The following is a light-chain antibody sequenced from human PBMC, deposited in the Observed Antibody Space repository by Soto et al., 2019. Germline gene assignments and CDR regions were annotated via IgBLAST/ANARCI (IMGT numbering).Light chain of an antibody. CDR2: EVN. Sequence: QSARTQPASGSGSPGQSITISCTGTRSDVGSYNLVSWYQQHPGNAPKVMIYEVNKRPSGVSNRFSGSKSGNTASLTISGLQAEDEADYYCCSYAGSTTYVFGTGTKVTVL. CDR3: CSYAGSTTYV. V-gene: IGLV2-23*02. J-gene: IGLJ1*01. CDR1: RSDVGSYNL.